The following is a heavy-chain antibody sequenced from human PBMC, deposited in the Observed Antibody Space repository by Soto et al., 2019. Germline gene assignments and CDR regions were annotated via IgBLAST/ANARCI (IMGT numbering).Heavy chain of an antibody. D-gene: IGHD1-26*01. J-gene: IGHJ4*02. Sequence: QVQLVQSGGEVKKPGASVKVSCKASGYTFTSYGISWVRQAPGQGLEWMGWISAYNGNTNYAQKIQGRVTMTTDTSTSTDDMELRSLRSDDTAVYYCERDRALELGDYWGQGTLVTVSS. CDR2: ISAYNGNT. V-gene: IGHV1-18*01. CDR3: ERDRALELGDY. CDR1: GYTFTSYG.